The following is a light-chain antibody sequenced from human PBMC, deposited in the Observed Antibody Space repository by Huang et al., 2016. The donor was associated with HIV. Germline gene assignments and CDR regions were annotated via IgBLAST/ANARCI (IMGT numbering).Light chain of an antibody. Sequence: DIQMTQSPSSLSASLGDKVTITCQASLDINTYLNWYQQKPGKTPKLLNYDVSNLETGVPVRFSGSRSGTDFTFTVSSLQPEDVATYYCQQYDTLPWTFGQGTKVEI. CDR2: DVS. CDR1: LDINTY. V-gene: IGKV1-33*01. J-gene: IGKJ1*01. CDR3: QQYDTLPWT.